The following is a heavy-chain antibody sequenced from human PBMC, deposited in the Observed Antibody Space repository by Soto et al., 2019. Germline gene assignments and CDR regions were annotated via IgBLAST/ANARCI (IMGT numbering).Heavy chain of an antibody. CDR1: GGSISSSGYY. V-gene: IGHV4-31*03. Sequence: QVQLQESGPGLVKPSQTLSLTCTVYGGSISSSGYYWSWIRQHPGKGLEWIGYIYYSGNTHYNPSLRSRGIMSLITSKNQFSLKLNSVSAADTAVYYCARVLCGSTSCLRLDYGGQGTLVTVSA. CDR2: IYYSGNT. J-gene: IGHJ4*02. D-gene: IGHD2-2*01. CDR3: ARVLCGSTSCLRLDY.